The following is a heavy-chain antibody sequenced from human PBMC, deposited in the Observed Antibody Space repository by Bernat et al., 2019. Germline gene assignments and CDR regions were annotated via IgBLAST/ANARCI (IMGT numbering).Heavy chain of an antibody. V-gene: IGHV3-73*01. CDR2: VRTKANGFAT. Sequence: ELQLAESGGGLVQPGGSLKLSCAASGLTFSDSTMQWVRQASVKGLEWVGRVRTKANGFATSYAASARGRFTISRDDSKNTAYLQMNSLKIEDTAVYYCTRSGARAEQTFDCWGQGTLVTVSS. D-gene: IGHD3-10*01. CDR1: GLTFSDST. J-gene: IGHJ4*02. CDR3: TRSGARAEQTFDC.